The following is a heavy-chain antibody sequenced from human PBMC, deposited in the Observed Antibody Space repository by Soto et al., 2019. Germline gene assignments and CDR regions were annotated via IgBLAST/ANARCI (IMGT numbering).Heavy chain of an antibody. CDR2: IYNSGS. CDR3: AINADV. V-gene: IGHV4-59*08. Sequence: QVQLQESGPGLVKPSETLSLTCTVSGASISGHFWSWIRRPPGKGLEWIAYIYNSGSSYNPSLKSRVTISVDTSKNQLSLKLSSVIAADSAVYYCAINADVWGQGTTVTVSS. J-gene: IGHJ6*02. CDR1: GASISGHF.